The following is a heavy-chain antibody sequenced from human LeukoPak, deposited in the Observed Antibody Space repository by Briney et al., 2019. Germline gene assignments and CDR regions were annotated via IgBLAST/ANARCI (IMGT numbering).Heavy chain of an antibody. CDR3: ARVRDYYGSGRGWFDP. CDR1: GGSFSGYY. J-gene: IGHJ5*02. Sequence: SETLSLTCAVYGGSFSGYYWSWIRQPPGKGLEWIGEINHSGSTNYNPSLKSRVTISVDTSKNQFSLKLSSVTAADTAVYYCARVRDYYGSGRGWFDPWGQGTLVTVSS. D-gene: IGHD3-10*01. V-gene: IGHV4-34*01. CDR2: INHSGST.